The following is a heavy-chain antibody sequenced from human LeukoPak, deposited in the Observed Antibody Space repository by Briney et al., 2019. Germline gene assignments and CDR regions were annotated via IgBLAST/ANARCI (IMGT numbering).Heavy chain of an antibody. Sequence: GGSLRLSCAASGFTFSSYEMNWVRQAPGKGLEWVSYISSSGSTIYYADSVKGRCTISRDNAKNSLYLQMNSLRAEDTAVYYCAREKVTYSFFDYWGQGTLVTVSS. CDR1: GFTFSSYE. V-gene: IGHV3-48*03. J-gene: IGHJ4*02. D-gene: IGHD4-11*01. CDR3: AREKVTYSFFDY. CDR2: ISSSGSTI.